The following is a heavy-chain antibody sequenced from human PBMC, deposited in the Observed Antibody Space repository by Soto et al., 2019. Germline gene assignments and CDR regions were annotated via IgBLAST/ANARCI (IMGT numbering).Heavy chain of an antibody. V-gene: IGHV1-69*13. J-gene: IGHJ5*02. CDR1: GGTFSSYA. Sequence: GASVKVSCKASGGTFSSYAISWVRQAPGQGLEWMGGIIPIFGTANYAQKFQGRVTITADESTSTAYMELSSLRSEDTAVYYCARVGITMVRATLAWFDPWGQGTLVTVSS. CDR2: IIPIFGTA. D-gene: IGHD3-10*01. CDR3: ARVGITMVRATLAWFDP.